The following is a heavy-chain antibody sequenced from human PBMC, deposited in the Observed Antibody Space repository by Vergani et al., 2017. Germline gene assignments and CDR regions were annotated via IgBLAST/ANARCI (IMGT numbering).Heavy chain of an antibody. CDR1: GGSLNSGNFF. J-gene: IGHJ5*02. V-gene: IGHV4-61*02. Sequence: QVQLQESGPGLVKPSETLSLTCTVSGGSLNSGNFFWSWIRPPAGKGLEWIGHFYTRGYSKYNPSLRGRVTFSVDMSKNLFSLELNSVTAADTAVYYCARVLPGYQQNWFDPWGQGTLVTVSS. CDR2: FYTRGYS. CDR3: ARVLPGYQQNWFDP. D-gene: IGHD2-2*01.